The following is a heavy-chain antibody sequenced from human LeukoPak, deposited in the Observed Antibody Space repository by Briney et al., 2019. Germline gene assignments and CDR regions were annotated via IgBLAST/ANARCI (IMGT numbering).Heavy chain of an antibody. Sequence: TWIPQPPGKALEWLARIDWDDEKNYITSLKTRLTIAKDTSRNQVFLRMTNVDPIDTATYYCAHQGFPVGVLAVWGQGTTVTVSS. V-gene: IGHV2-70*12. D-gene: IGHD1-26*01. CDR2: IDWDDEK. J-gene: IGHJ6*02. CDR3: AHQGFPVGVLAV.